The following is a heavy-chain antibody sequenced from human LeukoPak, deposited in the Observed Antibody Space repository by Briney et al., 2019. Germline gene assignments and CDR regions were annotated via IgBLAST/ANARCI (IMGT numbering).Heavy chain of an antibody. CDR1: GSTFSSYS. CDR2: ISSSSSYI. Sequence: AGGSLRLSCAASGSTFSSYSMNWVRQAPGKGLEWVSSISSSSSYIYYADSVKGRFTISRDNAKNSLYLQMNSLRAEDTAVYYCARAPVAAPSRYYMDVWGKGTTVTVSS. D-gene: IGHD2-15*01. J-gene: IGHJ6*03. V-gene: IGHV3-21*01. CDR3: ARAPVAAPSRYYMDV.